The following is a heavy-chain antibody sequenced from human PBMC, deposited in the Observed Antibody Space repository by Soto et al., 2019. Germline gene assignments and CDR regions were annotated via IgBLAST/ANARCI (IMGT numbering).Heavy chain of an antibody. J-gene: IGHJ4*02. Sequence: QITLKESGPTLVKPTQTLTLTCTFSGFSLSTSGVGVGWIRQPPGKALEWLALIYWDDDKRYSPSLKSRLTITKDTSKNQVVLTMTHMDPVDTATYYCAHSPRVFGELKYWGQGTLVTVSS. CDR1: GFSLSTSGVG. CDR3: AHSPRVFGELKY. V-gene: IGHV2-5*02. D-gene: IGHD3-10*01. CDR2: IYWDDDK.